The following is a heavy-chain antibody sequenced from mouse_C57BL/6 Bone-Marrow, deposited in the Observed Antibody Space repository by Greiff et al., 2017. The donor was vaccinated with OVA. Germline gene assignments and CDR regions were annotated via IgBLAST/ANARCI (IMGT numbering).Heavy chain of an antibody. V-gene: IGHV1-85*01. CDR1: GYTFTSYD. CDR2: IYPRDGST. CDR3: ARGEVYYDYDGPAY. D-gene: IGHD2-4*01. J-gene: IGHJ3*01. Sequence: VKLVESGPELVKPGASVKLSCKASGYTFTSYDINWVKQRPGQGLEWIGWIYPRDGSTKYNEKFKGKATLTVDTSSSTAYMELHSLTSEDSAVYFCARGEVYYDYDGPAYWGQGTLVTVSA.